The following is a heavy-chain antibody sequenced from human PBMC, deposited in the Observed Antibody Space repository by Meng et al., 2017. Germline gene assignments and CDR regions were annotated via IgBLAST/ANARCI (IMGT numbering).Heavy chain of an antibody. V-gene: IGHV3-11*04. Sequence: GESLKISCAASGFTFSDYYMSWIRQAPGKGLEWVSYISSSGSTIYYADSVKGRFTISRDNAKNSLYLQMNSLRAEDTAVYYCARIVFFPLRGVIITEAFDIWGQGTMVTVSS. CDR2: ISSSGSTI. CDR1: GFTFSDYY. J-gene: IGHJ3*02. D-gene: IGHD3-10*01. CDR3: ARIVFFPLRGVIITEAFDI.